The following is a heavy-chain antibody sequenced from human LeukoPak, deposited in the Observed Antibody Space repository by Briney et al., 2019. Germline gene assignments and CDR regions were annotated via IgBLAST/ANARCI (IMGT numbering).Heavy chain of an antibody. Sequence: SVKVSCKASGGTFSSYAISWVRQAPGQGLEWMGRIIPILGIANYAQKFQGRVTMTRNTSISTAYMELSSLRSEDTAVYYCARCSTSCYTGFCYYYYYYMDVWGKGTTVTVSS. V-gene: IGHV1-69*04. J-gene: IGHJ6*03. CDR3: ARCSTSCYTGFCYYYYYYMDV. CDR1: GGTFSSYA. D-gene: IGHD2-2*02. CDR2: IIPILGIA.